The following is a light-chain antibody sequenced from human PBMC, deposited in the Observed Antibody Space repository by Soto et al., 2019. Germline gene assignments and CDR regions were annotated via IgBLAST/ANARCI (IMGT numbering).Light chain of an antibody. CDR1: QSVSSN. CDR3: QQYNNWWT. V-gene: IGKV3-15*01. J-gene: IGKJ1*01. CDR2: GAS. Sequence: EIVMTQSPATLSVSPGERATLSCRASQSVSSNLAWYQQKPGQAPRLLIYGASTRATGIPARFSGSRSGTEFTLTISSLQSEDCAVYYCQQYNNWWTFGQGTKVEIK.